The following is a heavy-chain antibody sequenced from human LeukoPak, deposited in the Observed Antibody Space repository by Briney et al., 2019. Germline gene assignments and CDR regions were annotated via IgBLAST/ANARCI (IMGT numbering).Heavy chain of an antibody. V-gene: IGHV4-61*02. Sequence: SETLSLTCTVSGGSISSGSYYWGWIRQPAGKGLEWIGRIYTSGSTNYNPSLKSRVTISVDTSKNQFSLKLSSVTAADTAVYYCARTKEYSSSWYEDYYMDVWGKGTTVTVSS. J-gene: IGHJ6*03. CDR1: GGSISSGSYY. CDR2: IYTSGST. CDR3: ARTKEYSSSWYEDYYMDV. D-gene: IGHD6-13*01.